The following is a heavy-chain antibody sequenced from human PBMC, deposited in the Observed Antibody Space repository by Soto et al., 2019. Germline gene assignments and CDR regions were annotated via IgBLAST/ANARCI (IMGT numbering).Heavy chain of an antibody. CDR2: IIPIFGTA. Sequence: ASVKVSCKASGGTFSSYAISWVRQAPGQGLEWMGGIIPIFGTANYAQKFQGRVTITADESTSTAYMELSSLRSEDTAVYYCARDSYYDFWSGYYHFDYWGQGTLVTVSS. V-gene: IGHV1-69*13. CDR1: GGTFSSYA. J-gene: IGHJ4*02. CDR3: ARDSYYDFWSGYYHFDY. D-gene: IGHD3-3*01.